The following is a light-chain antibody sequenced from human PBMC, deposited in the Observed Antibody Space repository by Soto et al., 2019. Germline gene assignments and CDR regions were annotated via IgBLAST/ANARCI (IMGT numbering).Light chain of an antibody. V-gene: IGLV2-14*03. CDR1: SSDVGGSNY. CDR2: DVS. CDR3: NSYSIISTYG. J-gene: IGLJ1*01. Sequence: QSVLTQPASVSGSPGQSITISCTGTSSDVGGSNYVSWYQQHPGKAPKLIIFDVSHRPSGFSNRFSGSKSGNTASLTISGLQAEDEADYYCNSYSIISTYGLGSRTKLTVL.